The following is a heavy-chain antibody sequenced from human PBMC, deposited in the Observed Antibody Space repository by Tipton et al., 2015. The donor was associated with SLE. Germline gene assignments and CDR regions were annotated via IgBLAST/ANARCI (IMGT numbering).Heavy chain of an antibody. V-gene: IGHV4-34*12. Sequence: TLSLTCAVYGGSFNDYYWSWIRQPPGKGVEWIGSLFYSGNAYYNPSLESRVTISEDSSQNQVSLKLSSVTAADTAVYYCARTYGVWNDDHPTMRSTGMDVWGKGTTVTVAS. D-gene: IGHD3-3*01. CDR2: LFYSGNA. J-gene: IGHJ6*03. CDR3: ARTYGVWNDDHPTMRSTGMDV. CDR1: GGSFNDYY.